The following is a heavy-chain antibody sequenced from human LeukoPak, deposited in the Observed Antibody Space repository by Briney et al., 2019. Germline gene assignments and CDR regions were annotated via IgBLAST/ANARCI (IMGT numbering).Heavy chain of an antibody. Sequence: SQTLSLTCGISGDSVSSNSAAWNWIRQFPSRGLEWLGRTYYRSKWFNDYAESVKSRITINSDTSKNQLSLQLNSVTPEDSAVYYCASHVFDIWGRGTMVTVSS. CDR1: GDSVSSNSAA. CDR2: TYYRSKWFN. V-gene: IGHV6-1*01. CDR3: ASHVFDI. J-gene: IGHJ3*02.